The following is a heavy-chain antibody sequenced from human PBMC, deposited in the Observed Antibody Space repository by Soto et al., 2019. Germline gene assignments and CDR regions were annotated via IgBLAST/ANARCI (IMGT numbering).Heavy chain of an antibody. V-gene: IGHV3-53*04. CDR2: IYSGGST. CDR1: GFTVSSNY. J-gene: IGHJ4*02. CDR3: ARAPGYCSGGSCYSPSSYFDY. Sequence: GGSLRLSCAASGFTVSSNYISWVRQAPGKGLEWVSVIYSGGSTYYADFVKGRFTISRHNSKNTLYLQMNSLRAEDTAVYYCARAPGYCSGGSCYSPSSYFDYWGQGTLVTVSS. D-gene: IGHD2-15*01.